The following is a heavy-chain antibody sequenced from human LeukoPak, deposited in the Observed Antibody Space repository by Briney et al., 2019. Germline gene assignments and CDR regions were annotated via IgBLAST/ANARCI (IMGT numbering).Heavy chain of an antibody. CDR3: AKDLGRYPTGAFDI. CDR2: ISGGRDST. Sequence: GGSLRLSCAASGFTFSNHAMSWVRQVPGKGLEWVSAISGGRDSTYYADSVRGRFTISRDNSKNTLYLQMNSLRAEDTAVYYCAKDLGRYPTGAFDIWGQGTMVTVSS. J-gene: IGHJ3*02. V-gene: IGHV3-23*01. CDR1: GFTFSNHA. D-gene: IGHD3-9*01.